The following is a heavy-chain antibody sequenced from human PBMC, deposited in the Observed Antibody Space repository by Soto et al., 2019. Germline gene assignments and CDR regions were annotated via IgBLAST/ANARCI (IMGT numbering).Heavy chain of an antibody. CDR1: GGSIRNGDYH. CDR2: VYYSGTT. V-gene: IGHV4-30-4*01. D-gene: IGHD1-26*01. CDR3: VTVNLVGAAYYFGY. J-gene: IGHJ4*02. Sequence: SSETLSLTCTVSGGSIRNGDYHWGWIRQPPGKGLKWIGYVYYSGTTYSHPSLNSRGSISVDTSENQFSLRLTSVTAADTAVYYCVTVNLVGAAYYFGYWGPGTLVTVSS.